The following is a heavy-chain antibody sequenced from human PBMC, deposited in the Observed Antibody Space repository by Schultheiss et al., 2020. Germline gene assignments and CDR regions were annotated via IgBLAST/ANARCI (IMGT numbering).Heavy chain of an antibody. J-gene: IGHJ4*02. CDR3: AREPDYGDYIYDY. CDR1: GGSISDYY. V-gene: IGHV4-4*07. Sequence: SQTLSRTCTVSGGSISDYYWSWIRQPAGKGLEWIGRIYTSGYTNYNPSVKSRLTMSIDTSKSQFSLRLSSVTAADTATYYCAREPDYGDYIYDYWGQGTLVTVSS. CDR2: IYTSGYT. D-gene: IGHD4-17*01.